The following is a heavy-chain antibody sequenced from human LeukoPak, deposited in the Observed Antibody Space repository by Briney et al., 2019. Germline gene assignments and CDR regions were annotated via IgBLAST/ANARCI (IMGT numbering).Heavy chain of an antibody. J-gene: IGHJ4*02. CDR1: EFSVGSNY. Sequence: GGSLRLSCAASEFSVGSNYMTWVRQAPGKGLEWVSLIYSGGSTYYADSVKGRFTISRDNSKNTLYLQMNSLRAEDTAVYYCAKAVYSSSSVVDYWGQGTLVTVSS. CDR2: IYSGGST. CDR3: AKAVYSSSSVVDY. V-gene: IGHV3-66*01. D-gene: IGHD6-6*01.